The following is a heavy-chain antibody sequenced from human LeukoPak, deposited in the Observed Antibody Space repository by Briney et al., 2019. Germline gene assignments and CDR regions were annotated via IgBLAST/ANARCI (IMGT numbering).Heavy chain of an antibody. V-gene: IGHV1-8*01. Sequence: ASVKVSCKASGYTFTSYDINWVRQATGQGLAWMGWMNPNSGNTGYAQKFQGRVTMTRNTSISTAYMELSSLRSEDTAVYYCARVSSWYDRDAFDIWGQGTMVTVSS. J-gene: IGHJ3*02. CDR1: GYTFTSYD. CDR3: ARVSSWYDRDAFDI. D-gene: IGHD6-13*01. CDR2: MNPNSGNT.